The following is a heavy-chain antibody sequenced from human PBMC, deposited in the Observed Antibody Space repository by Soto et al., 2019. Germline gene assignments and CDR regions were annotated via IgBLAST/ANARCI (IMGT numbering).Heavy chain of an antibody. J-gene: IGHJ6*02. CDR1: GFSFSTYS. D-gene: IGHD2-21*02. CDR3: AREETAWPLAYGLDV. CDR2: ISTRGEV. Sequence: GGSLRLSCAASGFSFSTYSMNWVRQAPGKGLEWVPSISTRGEVYYADSVKGRFTISRDNSKNSVSLQMNSLRGDDTAVYYCAREETAWPLAYGLDVWGQGTTVTVSS. V-gene: IGHV3-21*01.